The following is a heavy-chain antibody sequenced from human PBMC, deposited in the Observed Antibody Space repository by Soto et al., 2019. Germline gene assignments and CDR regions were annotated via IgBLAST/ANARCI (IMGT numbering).Heavy chain of an antibody. CDR3: ARHRPSSWLLLDAFDI. J-gene: IGHJ3*02. CDR2: IYYSGST. V-gene: IGHV4-39*01. CDR1: GGSISSSSYY. D-gene: IGHD6-13*01. Sequence: QLQLQESGPGLVKPSETLSLTCTVSGGSISSSSYYWGWIRQPPGKGLEWIGSIYYSGSTYYNPSLKSRVTISVDTSKNQFSLKLSSVTAADTAVYYCARHRPSSWLLLDAFDIWGQGTMVTVSS.